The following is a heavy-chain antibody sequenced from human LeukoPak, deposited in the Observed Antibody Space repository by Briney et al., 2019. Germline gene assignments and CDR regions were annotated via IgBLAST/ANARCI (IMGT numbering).Heavy chain of an antibody. D-gene: IGHD3-22*01. J-gene: IGHJ3*02. CDR3: ATDLTYYYDSSDDAFDI. CDR1: GYTLTELP. CDR2: FDPEDGET. Sequence: ASVKVSCKVSGYTLTELPMHWVRQAPGKGLEWMGGFDPEDGETIYAQKSQGRVTMTEDTSTDTAYMELSSLRSEDTAVYYCATDLTYYYDSSDDAFDIWGQGTMVTVSS. V-gene: IGHV1-24*01.